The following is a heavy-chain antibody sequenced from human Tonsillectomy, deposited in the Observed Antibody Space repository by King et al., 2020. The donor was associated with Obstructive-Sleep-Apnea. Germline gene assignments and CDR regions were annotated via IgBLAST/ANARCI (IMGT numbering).Heavy chain of an antibody. CDR1: GYTFTGYY. CDR2: INPNSGGT. CDR3: ARSRSHSSGWYFRAQSFAY. J-gene: IGHJ4*02. V-gene: IGHV1-2*04. Sequence: QLVQSGAEVKKPGASVKVSCKASGYTFTGYYMHWVRQAPGQGLEWMGWINPNSGGTNYAQKFQGWVTMTRDTSISTAYMELSRLRSDDTAVYYCARSRSHSSGWYFRAQSFAYWGQGTLVTVSS. D-gene: IGHD6-19*01.